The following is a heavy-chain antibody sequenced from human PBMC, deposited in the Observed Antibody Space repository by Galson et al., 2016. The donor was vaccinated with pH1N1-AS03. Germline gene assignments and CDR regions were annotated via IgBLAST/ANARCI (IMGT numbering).Heavy chain of an antibody. D-gene: IGHD6-13*01. CDR2: ISNSGGTT. CDR1: GFTFSSYA. CDR3: AKASAAAGTRTFDY. J-gene: IGHJ4*02. V-gene: IGHV3-23*01. Sequence: SLRLSCAASGFTFSSYAMNWVRQAPGKGLEWVSAISNSGGTTYYADSVKGRFTISRDNSKNTLYLQMNSLRAEDTAVYYGAKASAAAGTRTFDYWGQGTLVTVSS.